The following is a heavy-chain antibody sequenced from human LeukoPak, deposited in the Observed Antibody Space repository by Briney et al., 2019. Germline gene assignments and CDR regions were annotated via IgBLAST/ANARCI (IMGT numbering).Heavy chain of an antibody. J-gene: IGHJ4*02. CDR3: ATLGSYVGATDY. CDR1: GFTFSSYA. V-gene: IGHV3-23*01. D-gene: IGHD3-16*01. CDR2: ISGSGGST. Sequence: PGGSLRLSCAASGFTFSSYAMSWVRQAPGKGLEWVSAISGSGGSTYYADSVKGRFTISRDNAKNSLYLQMNSLRAEDTAVYYCATLGSYVGATDYWGQGTLVTVSS.